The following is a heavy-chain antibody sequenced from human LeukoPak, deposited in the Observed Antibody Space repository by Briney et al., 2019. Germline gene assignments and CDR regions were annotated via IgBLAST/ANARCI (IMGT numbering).Heavy chain of an antibody. D-gene: IGHD2-2*01. Sequence: GGSLRLSCAASGFTFSSYVMSWVRQAPGKGLEWVSAISGSGATTHYADSVKGRFTVSRDNSKNTLYLQMNSLRAEDTAVYYCAKRYCSSISCSLFDYWGQGTLVTVSS. CDR3: AKRYCSSISCSLFDY. J-gene: IGHJ4*02. CDR2: ISGSGATT. V-gene: IGHV3-23*01. CDR1: GFTFSSYV.